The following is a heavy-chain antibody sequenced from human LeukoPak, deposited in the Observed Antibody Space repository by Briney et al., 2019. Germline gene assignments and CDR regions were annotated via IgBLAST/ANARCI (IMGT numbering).Heavy chain of an antibody. Sequence: GGSLRLSCAASGFTFSSYWMHWVRQAPGKGLVCVSRINTDGSSTSYADSVKGRFTISRDNAKNTLYLQMNSLRAEDTAVYYCARDEYCYDSRGYSWFDPWGRGTLVIVSS. V-gene: IGHV3-74*01. CDR3: ARDEYCYDSRGYSWFDP. CDR2: INTDGSST. CDR1: GFTFSSYW. D-gene: IGHD3-22*01. J-gene: IGHJ5*02.